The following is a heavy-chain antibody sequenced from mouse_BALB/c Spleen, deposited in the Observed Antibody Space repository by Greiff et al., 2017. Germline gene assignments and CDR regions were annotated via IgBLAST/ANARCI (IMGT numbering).Heavy chain of an antibody. D-gene: IGHD2-14*01. V-gene: IGHV1-54*01. Sequence: QVQLQQSGAELVRPGTSVKVSCKASGYAFTNYLIEWVKQRPGQGLEWIGVINPGSGGTNYNEKFKGKATLTADKSSSTAYMQLSSLTSDDSAVYFCARIGDDYVAMDYWGQGTSVTVSS. CDR3: ARIGDDYVAMDY. CDR1: GYAFTNYL. CDR2: INPGSGGT. J-gene: IGHJ4*01.